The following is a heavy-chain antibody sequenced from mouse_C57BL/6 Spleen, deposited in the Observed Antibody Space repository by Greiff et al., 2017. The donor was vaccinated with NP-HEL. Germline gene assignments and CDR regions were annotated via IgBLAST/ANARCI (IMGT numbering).Heavy chain of an antibody. Sequence: QVQLQQSGAELVKPGASVKLSCKASGYTFTSYWMHWVKQRPGQGLEWIGMIHPNSGSTNYNEKFKSKATLTVDKSSSTAYMQLSSLTSEDSAVYDCAKDYLPYSGYAMDYWGQGTTVTVSS. CDR2: IHPNSGST. V-gene: IGHV1-64*01. CDR1: GYTFTSYW. D-gene: IGHD1-1*02. CDR3: AKDYLPYSGYAMDY. J-gene: IGHJ4*01.